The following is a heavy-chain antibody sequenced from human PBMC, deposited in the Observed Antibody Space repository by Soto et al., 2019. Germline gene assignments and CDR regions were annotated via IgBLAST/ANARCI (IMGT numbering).Heavy chain of an antibody. CDR2: IIPIFGTA. Sequence: SVKVSCKASGGTFSSYAISWVRQAPGQGLEWMGGIIPIFGTANYAQKFQGRVTITADKSTSTAYMELSSLRSEDTAVYYCARSLGDGYNDYYYYGMDVWCQGTTVTVSS. J-gene: IGHJ6*02. CDR1: GGTFSSYA. CDR3: ARSLGDGYNDYYYYGMDV. V-gene: IGHV1-69*06. D-gene: IGHD5-12*01.